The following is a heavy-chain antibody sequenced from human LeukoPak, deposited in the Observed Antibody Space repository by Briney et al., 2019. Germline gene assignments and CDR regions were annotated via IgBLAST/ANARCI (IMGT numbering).Heavy chain of an antibody. CDR2: IYSGGST. Sequence: GSLRLSCAASGFTVSSNYMSWARQAPGKGLEWVSVIYSGGSTYYADSVKGRFTISRDNSKNTLYLQMISLRAEDTAVYYCARGGKIYYYYGMDVWGQGTTVTVSS. D-gene: IGHD4-23*01. V-gene: IGHV3-66*02. J-gene: IGHJ6*02. CDR1: GFTVSSNY. CDR3: ARGGKIYYYYGMDV.